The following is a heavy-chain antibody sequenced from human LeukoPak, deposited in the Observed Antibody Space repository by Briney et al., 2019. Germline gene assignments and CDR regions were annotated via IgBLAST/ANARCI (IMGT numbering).Heavy chain of an antibody. V-gene: IGHV3-48*04. Sequence: PPGGSLRLSCAASGFTFSTYSMNWVRQAPGKGLEWVSYISTSSGTMYYADSVKGRFTISRDNAQNSLYLQMNSLTAEDTAVNYCAREGSAADDFDYWGQGTLVTISS. J-gene: IGHJ4*02. CDR2: ISTSSGTM. CDR3: AREGSAADDFDY. D-gene: IGHD2-2*01. CDR1: GFTFSTYS.